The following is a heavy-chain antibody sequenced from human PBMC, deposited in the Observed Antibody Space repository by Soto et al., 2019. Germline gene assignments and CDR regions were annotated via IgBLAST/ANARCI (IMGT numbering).Heavy chain of an antibody. Sequence: LSLTCAVYGGSFSGYYWSWIRQPPGKGLEWIGEINHSGSTNYNPSLKSRVTISVDTSKNQFSLKLSSVTAADTAVYYCARVRYYDSSGYYSPRFDYWGQGTLVTVSS. J-gene: IGHJ4*02. D-gene: IGHD3-22*01. V-gene: IGHV4-34*01. CDR2: INHSGST. CDR3: ARVRYYDSSGYYSPRFDY. CDR1: GGSFSGYY.